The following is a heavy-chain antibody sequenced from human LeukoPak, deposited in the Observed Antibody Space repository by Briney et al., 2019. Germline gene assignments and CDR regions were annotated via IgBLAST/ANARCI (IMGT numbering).Heavy chain of an antibody. D-gene: IGHD6-6*01. CDR1: GGTFSSYA. V-gene: IGHV1-69*01. Sequence: ASVKVSCKASGGTFSSYAISWVRQAPGQGLEWMGGIIPIFGTANYAQKFQGRVTITADESTSTAYMELSGLRSEDTAVYYCAPYSPSSSEPFDYWGQGTLVTVSS. CDR3: APYSPSSSEPFDY. J-gene: IGHJ4*02. CDR2: IIPIFGTA.